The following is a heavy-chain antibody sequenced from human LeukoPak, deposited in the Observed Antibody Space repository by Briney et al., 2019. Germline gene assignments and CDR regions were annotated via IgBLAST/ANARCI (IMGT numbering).Heavy chain of an antibody. J-gene: IGHJ4*02. CDR2: IYDSGST. CDR3: ARAGQFIAARPITFDY. Sequence: SETLSLTCTVSGGSISSYYWSWIRLPPGKGLQWIGYIYDSGSTNYNPSLKSRVTISVDTSKNQFSLKLSSVTAADTAVYYCARAGQFIAARPITFDYWGQGTLVTVSS. CDR1: GGSISSYY. D-gene: IGHD6-6*01. V-gene: IGHV4-59*01.